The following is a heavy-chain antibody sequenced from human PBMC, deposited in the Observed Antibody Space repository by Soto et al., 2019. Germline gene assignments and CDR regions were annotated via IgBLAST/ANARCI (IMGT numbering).Heavy chain of an antibody. CDR3: AKDNYPHGILTDYYTNYYYYGMDV. CDR2: ISYDGSNK. V-gene: IGHV3-30*18. Sequence: PGGSLRLSCAASGFTFSSYGLHWVRQAPGKGLGLVAVISYDGSNKYYADSVKGRFTISRDNSKNTLYLQMNSLRAEDTAVYYCAKDNYPHGILTDYYTNYYYYGMDVWGQGTTVTVSS. D-gene: IGHD3-9*01. CDR1: GFTFSSYG. J-gene: IGHJ6*02.